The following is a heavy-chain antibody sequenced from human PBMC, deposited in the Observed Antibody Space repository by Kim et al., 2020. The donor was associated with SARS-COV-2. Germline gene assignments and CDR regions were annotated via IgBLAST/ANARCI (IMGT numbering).Heavy chain of an antibody. V-gene: IGHV4-30-2*01. CDR2: IYHSGST. CDR3: ARGATTGSIFDY. D-gene: IGHD3-10*01. Sequence: SETLSLTCAVSGGSISSGGYSWSWIRQPPGKGLEWIGYIYHSGSTYYNPSLKSRVTISVDRSKNQFSLKLSSVTAADTAVYYCARGATTGSIFDYWGQGTLVTVSS. J-gene: IGHJ4*02. CDR1: GGSISSGGYS.